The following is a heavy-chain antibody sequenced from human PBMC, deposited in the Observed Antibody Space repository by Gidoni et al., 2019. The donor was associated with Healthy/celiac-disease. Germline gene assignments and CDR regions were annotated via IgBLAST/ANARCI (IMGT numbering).Heavy chain of an antibody. CDR3: ARALNYYDSSGYYYPFDY. D-gene: IGHD3-22*01. CDR1: GGSISSGYYY. V-gene: IGHV4-30-4*01. CDR2: IYYSGST. J-gene: IGHJ4*02. Sequence: QVQLQESGPGLVKPSQTLSLTCTVSGGSISSGYYYWSWIRQPPGKGLEWIGYIYYSGSTYYNPSLKSRVTISVDTSKNQFSLKLSSVTAADTAVYYCARALNYYDSSGYYYPFDYWGQGTLVTVSS.